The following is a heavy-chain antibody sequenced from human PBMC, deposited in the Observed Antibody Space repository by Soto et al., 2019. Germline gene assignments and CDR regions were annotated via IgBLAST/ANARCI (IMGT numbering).Heavy chain of an antibody. CDR2: VSDNGGAT. Sequence: GGSLRLSCAASGFTFSNSAMGWVRQAPGKGLEWVSTVSDNGGATYYADSVKGRFTISRDNSKNTLQLQMNSLRAEDTAVYYCAKCPLRPAGERSSGIFHFARWGRGTLVTVSS. J-gene: IGHJ4*02. D-gene: IGHD6-19*01. CDR3: AKCPLRPAGERSSGIFHFAR. V-gene: IGHV3-23*01. CDR1: GFTFSNSA.